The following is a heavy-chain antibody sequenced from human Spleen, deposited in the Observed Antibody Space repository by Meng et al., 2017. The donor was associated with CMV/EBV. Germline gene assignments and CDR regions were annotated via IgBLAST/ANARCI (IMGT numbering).Heavy chain of an antibody. CDR3: VRVAYDSSGYRIDY. J-gene: IGHJ4*02. CDR1: RFTFSNNR. Sequence: GGALRLSCVTSRFTFSNNRMSWVRQAPGKGLEWVANISPDATVKYYVGSMKGRFTISRENAKKSVYLQMNSLRADDPSVYYCVRVAYDSSGYRIDYWGQGALVTVSS. CDR2: ISPDATVK. D-gene: IGHD3-22*01. V-gene: IGHV3-7*01.